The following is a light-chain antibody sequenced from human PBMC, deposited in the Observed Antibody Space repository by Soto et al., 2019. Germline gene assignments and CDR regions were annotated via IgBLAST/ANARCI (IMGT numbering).Light chain of an antibody. CDR3: CSHAGSYSWV. CDR1: SSNVGGYNY. Sequence: QSALTQPRSVSGSPGQSVTISCTGTSSNVGGYNYVSWYQQHPGIAPQLIIYDVTKRPSGVPDRFSGSKSGNTASLTISGLQAEDEADYYCCSHAGSYSWVFGGGTKVTVL. CDR2: DVT. V-gene: IGLV2-11*01. J-gene: IGLJ3*02.